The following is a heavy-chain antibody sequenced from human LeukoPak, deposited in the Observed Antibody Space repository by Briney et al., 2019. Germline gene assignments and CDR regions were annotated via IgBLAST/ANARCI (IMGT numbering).Heavy chain of an antibody. CDR2: INSDGSST. CDR3: ARDSPGSSGWYGMGYYYYYYMDV. CDR1: GFTFSSYW. J-gene: IGHJ6*03. D-gene: IGHD6-19*01. V-gene: IGHV3-74*01. Sequence: GGSLRLSCAASGFTFSSYWMHWVRQAPGKGLVWVSRINSDGSSTSYADSVKGRFTISRDNAKNTLYLQMNSLRAEDTAVYYCARDSPGSSGWYGMGYYYYYYMDVWGKGTTVTVSS.